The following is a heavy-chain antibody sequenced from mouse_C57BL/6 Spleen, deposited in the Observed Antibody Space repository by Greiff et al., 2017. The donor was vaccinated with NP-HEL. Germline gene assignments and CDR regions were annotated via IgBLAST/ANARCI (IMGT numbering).Heavy chain of an antibody. CDR2: ISSGSSTI. Sequence: DVHLVESGGGLVKPGGSLKLSCAASGFTFSDYGMHWVRQAPEKGLEWVAYISSGSSTIYYADTVKGRFTISRDNAKNTLFLQMTSLRSEDTAMYYCARRARDYAMDYWGQGTSVTVSS. CDR3: ARRARDYAMDY. J-gene: IGHJ4*01. CDR1: GFTFSDYG. D-gene: IGHD3-1*01. V-gene: IGHV5-17*01.